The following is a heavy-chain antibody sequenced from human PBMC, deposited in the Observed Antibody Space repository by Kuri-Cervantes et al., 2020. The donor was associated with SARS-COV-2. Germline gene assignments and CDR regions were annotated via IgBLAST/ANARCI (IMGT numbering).Heavy chain of an antibody. CDR2: IYTSGST. CDR3: AKDIGVVPAASTLAWFDP. CDR1: GGSISSGSYY. Sequence: LRLSCTVSGGSISSGSYYWSWIRQPAGKGLEWNGRIYTSGSTNYNPSLKSRVTMSVDTSKNQFSLKLSSVTAADTAVYYCAKDIGVVPAASTLAWFDPWGQGTLVTVSS. V-gene: IGHV4-61*02. J-gene: IGHJ5*02. D-gene: IGHD2-2*01.